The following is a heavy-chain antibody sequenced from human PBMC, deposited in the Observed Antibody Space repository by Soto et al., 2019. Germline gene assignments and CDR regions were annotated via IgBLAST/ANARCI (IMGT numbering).Heavy chain of an antibody. CDR1: GGSISSGGYS. CDR2: IYHSGST. CDR3: AGGIAARPLGY. J-gene: IGHJ4*02. V-gene: IGHV4-30-2*01. Sequence: LSLTCAVSGGSISSGGYSWSWIRQPPGKGLEWIEYIYHSGSTYYNPSLKSRVTISVDRSKNQFSLRLSSVTAADTAVYYCAGGIAARPLGYWGQGTLVTVSS. D-gene: IGHD6-6*01.